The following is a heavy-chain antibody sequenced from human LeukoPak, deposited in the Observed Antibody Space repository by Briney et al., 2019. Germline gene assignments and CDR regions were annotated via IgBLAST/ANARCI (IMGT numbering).Heavy chain of an antibody. Sequence: ASVKVPCKASGGTFSSYAISWVRQAPGQGLEWMGRIIPIFGTANYAQKFQGRVTITTDESTSTAYMELSSLRSEDSAVNTCARKLKLITMVREWHWFDPWGEGTLVTVSS. J-gene: IGHJ5*02. CDR1: GGTFSSYA. CDR3: ARKLKLITMVREWHWFDP. D-gene: IGHD3-10*01. V-gene: IGHV1-69*05. CDR2: IIPIFGTA.